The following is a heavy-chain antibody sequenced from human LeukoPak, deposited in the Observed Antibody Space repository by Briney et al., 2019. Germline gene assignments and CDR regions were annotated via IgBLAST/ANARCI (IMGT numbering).Heavy chain of an antibody. CDR2: ITWHGLGT. CDR3: ARDRGFTRSTCYERGWFDT. Sequence: RPGGSLRLSCAASGFTFDEYGMAWLRQVPGKGLEWICGITWHGLGTSYAGSMRGRFTIFRDNADNSLYLQINDLRGEDTAFYYCARDRGFTRSTCYERGWFDTWGQGTLVTVSS. J-gene: IGHJ5*02. V-gene: IGHV3-20*04. D-gene: IGHD2-2*01. CDR1: GFTFDEYG.